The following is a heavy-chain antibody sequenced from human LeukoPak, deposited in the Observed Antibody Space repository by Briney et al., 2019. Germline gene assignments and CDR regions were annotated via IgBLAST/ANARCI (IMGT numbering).Heavy chain of an antibody. CDR1: GYTSTVHY. CDR2: INPSGGIT. Sequence: ASVRDSSVAPGYTSTVHYMCWVRQAPGQGLEWMGIINPSGGITSYAQKFQGRVTMTRDTSTSTVYMELSSLRAADTPVYYCARARQYQRISPQQIYGMEVWG. CDR3: ARARQYQRISPQQIYGMEV. V-gene: IGHV1-46*01. D-gene: IGHD1-1*01. J-gene: IGHJ6*01.